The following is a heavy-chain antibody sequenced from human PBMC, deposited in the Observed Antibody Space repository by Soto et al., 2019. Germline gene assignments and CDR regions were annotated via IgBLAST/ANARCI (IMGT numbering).Heavy chain of an antibody. CDR3: AKRSERGYYSGDDIFDY. D-gene: IGHD3-22*01. V-gene: IGHV3-23*01. J-gene: IGHJ4*02. Sequence: EVQLLESGGGLVQPGGSLRLSCAASGFTFSSYAMSWVRQAPGKGLEWVSAISGSGGSTYYADSVKGRFTISRDNSKNTLYLQMSSLRAEDTAVDYCAKRSERGYYSGDDIFDYWGQGTLVTVSS. CDR1: GFTFSSYA. CDR2: ISGSGGST.